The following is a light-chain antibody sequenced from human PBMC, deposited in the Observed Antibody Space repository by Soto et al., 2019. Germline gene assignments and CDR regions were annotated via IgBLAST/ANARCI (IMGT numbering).Light chain of an antibody. CDR1: QDISSY. J-gene: IGKJ5*01. V-gene: IGKV1-9*01. CDR3: QQLNDYPIT. CDR2: AAS. Sequence: IRLTQSPSSLSASVGDRVTITCRASQDISSYLAWYQQKPGKAPKLLIYAASTLQSGVPSRFSGSGSGTDFTLTISSLQAEDFATYYCQQLNDYPITLGQGTRLEIK.